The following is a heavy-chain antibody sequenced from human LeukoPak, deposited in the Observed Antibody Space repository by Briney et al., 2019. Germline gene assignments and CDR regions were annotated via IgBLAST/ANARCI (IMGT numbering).Heavy chain of an antibody. CDR1: GFTFSSYA. CDR2: ISGSGGST. CDR3: AKDYCSSTSCRILYYFDY. Sequence: PRGSLRLSCAASGFTFSSYAMSWVRQAPGKGLEWVSAISGSGGSTYYADSVKGRFTISRDNSKNTLYLQMNSLRAEDTAVYYCAKDYCSSTSCRILYYFDYWGQGTLVTVSS. D-gene: IGHD2-2*01. V-gene: IGHV3-23*01. J-gene: IGHJ4*02.